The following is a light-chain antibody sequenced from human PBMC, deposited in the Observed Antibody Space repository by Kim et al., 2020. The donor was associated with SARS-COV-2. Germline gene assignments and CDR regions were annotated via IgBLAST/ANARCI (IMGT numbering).Light chain of an antibody. CDR3: QQLNSYPIT. J-gene: IGKJ5*01. CDR1: QGHNRY. CDR2: AAS. V-gene: IGKV1-9*01. Sequence: DRLTLPCPASQGHNRYFSWCQQKPGKAPKLLIYAASTLQTGVPSRFSGSGSATDFTLTISSLQPEDSATYYCQQLNSYPITFGQGTRLEIK.